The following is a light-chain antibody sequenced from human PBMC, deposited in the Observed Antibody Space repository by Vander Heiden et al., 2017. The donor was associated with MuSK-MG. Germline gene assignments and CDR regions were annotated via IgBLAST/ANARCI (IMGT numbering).Light chain of an antibody. V-gene: IGLV1-44*01. CDR1: SSNIGSNT. CDR2: MNN. J-gene: IGLJ1*01. Sequence: QSVLTQPPSASGTPGQRVTISCSGSSSNIGSNTVNWYQQLPGTAPKLRSYMNNQRPSGVPGRFSGSKSGTSDSPAISALQAEDEADYDGSAWADSLNGPYVFGTGTKLNGL. CDR3: SAWADSLNGPYV.